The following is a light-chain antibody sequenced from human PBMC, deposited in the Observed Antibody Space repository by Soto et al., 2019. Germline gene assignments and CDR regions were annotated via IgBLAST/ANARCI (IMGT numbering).Light chain of an antibody. V-gene: IGLV2-14*01. Sequence: QSVLTQPASVSGSPGQSITISCTGTSSDVGGYNYVSWYQQHPGKAPKLMIYEVSNRPSGVSNRFSGSKSGNTASLNISGLQAEDEADYYCSSYTSSSTAYVFGTGTKVTVL. CDR1: SSDVGGYNY. J-gene: IGLJ1*01. CDR2: EVS. CDR3: SSYTSSSTAYV.